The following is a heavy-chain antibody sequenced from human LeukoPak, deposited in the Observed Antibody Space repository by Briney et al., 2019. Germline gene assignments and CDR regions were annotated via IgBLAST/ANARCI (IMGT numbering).Heavy chain of an antibody. CDR1: GYSFTSYW. CDR3: ARTYGDKALDY. J-gene: IGHJ4*02. Sequence: GESLKISCKGSGYSFTSYWIGWVRQMPGKGLEWAGIIYPHDSDTRYSPAFQGQVTISADKSISTAYLQWSSLKASDTAIYYCARTYGDKALDYWGQGTLVTVSS. CDR2: IYPHDSDT. D-gene: IGHD4-17*01. V-gene: IGHV5-51*01.